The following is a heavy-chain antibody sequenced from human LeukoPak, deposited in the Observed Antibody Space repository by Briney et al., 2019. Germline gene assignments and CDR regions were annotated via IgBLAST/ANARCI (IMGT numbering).Heavy chain of an antibody. V-gene: IGHV3-23*01. Sequence: GGSLRLSCAASGFTFSSYAMSWVRQAPGRGLEWFSAISGSGVSTYYADSVKGRFTISRDNSKNTLYLQMNSQRAEDTAVYYCAKGRRSSGWGSEADYWGQGTLVTVSS. CDR1: GFTFSSYA. J-gene: IGHJ4*02. CDR3: AKGRRSSGWGSEADY. CDR2: ISGSGVST. D-gene: IGHD6-19*01.